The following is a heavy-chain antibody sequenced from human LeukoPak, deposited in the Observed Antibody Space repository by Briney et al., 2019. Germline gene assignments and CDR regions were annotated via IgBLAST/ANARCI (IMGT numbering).Heavy chain of an antibody. D-gene: IGHD6-13*01. J-gene: IGHJ4*02. CDR3: SRGRGGIAAAAPWY. CDR2: INHSGST. Sequence: PSDTLSLTCAVYGGSFSGYYWSWIRQPPGKGLEWIGEINHSGSTNYNPSLKSRVTISVDTSKNQFSLKLSSVTAADTAVYYCSRGRGGIAAAAPWYWGQGTLVTVSS. V-gene: IGHV4-34*01. CDR1: GGSFSGYY.